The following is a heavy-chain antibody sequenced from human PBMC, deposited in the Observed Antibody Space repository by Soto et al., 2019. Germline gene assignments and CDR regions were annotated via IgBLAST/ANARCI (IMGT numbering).Heavy chain of an antibody. CDR2: IKQDGSEK. CDR3: ARDRYSYYDFWSGSLPYYYFGMDV. J-gene: IGHJ6*04. CDR1: GFTFSSYW. D-gene: IGHD3-3*01. Sequence: GGSLRLSCAASGFTFSSYWMSWVRQAPGKGREWVANIKQDGSEKYYVASVKGRFTISRDNAKNSLYLQMNSLRAEDTAVYYCARDRYSYYDFWSGSLPYYYFGMDVWGKGTTVTVSS. V-gene: IGHV3-7*01.